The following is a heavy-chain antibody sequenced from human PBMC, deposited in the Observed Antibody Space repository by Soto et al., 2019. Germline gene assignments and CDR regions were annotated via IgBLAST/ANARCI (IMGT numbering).Heavy chain of an antibody. Sequence: SGPTLVNPTQTLTLTCTFSGFSLSTSGVGVGWIRQPPGKALEWLALIYWDDDKRYSPSLKSRLTITKDTSKNQVVLTMTNMDPVDTATYYCAHSPPIVVVVAATGGENWFDPWGQGTLVTVSS. CDR3: AHSPPIVVVVAATGGENWFDP. CDR1: GFSLSTSGVG. V-gene: IGHV2-5*02. D-gene: IGHD2-15*01. J-gene: IGHJ5*02. CDR2: IYWDDDK.